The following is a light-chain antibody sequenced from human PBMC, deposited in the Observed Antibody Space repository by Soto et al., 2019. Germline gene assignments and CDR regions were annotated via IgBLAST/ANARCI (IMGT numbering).Light chain of an antibody. J-gene: IGLJ2*01. CDR3: QTWVAGIDVV. CDR1: SGHSSYA. CDR2: LKSDCSQ. Sequence: QSVLTQSPSASASLGASVKLTCTLRSGHSSYAIAWHQQQPQKGPRYLMKLKSDCSQIKGDGIPDRFSGSSSGAERYLTISSLQSEDEADYYSQTWVAGIDVVFGGGTKLTVL. V-gene: IGLV4-69*01.